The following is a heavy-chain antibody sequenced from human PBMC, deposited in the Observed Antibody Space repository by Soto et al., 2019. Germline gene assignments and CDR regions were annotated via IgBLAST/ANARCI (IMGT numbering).Heavy chain of an antibody. D-gene: IGHD6-19*01. CDR1: GFTFSSYS. J-gene: IGHJ4*02. CDR2: ITRSSSPI. Sequence: PGGSLRLSCAASGFTFSSYSMNWVRQAPGKGLEWVSYITRSSSPIYYADSVKGRFTTSRDNGKNSLYLQMDSLRDEDTAVYYCVRLYTSGWYFDHWGQGTLVTVSS. CDR3: VRLYTSGWYFDH. V-gene: IGHV3-48*02.